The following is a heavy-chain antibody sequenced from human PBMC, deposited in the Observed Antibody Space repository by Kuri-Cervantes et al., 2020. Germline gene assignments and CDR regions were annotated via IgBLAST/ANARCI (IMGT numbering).Heavy chain of an antibody. CDR1: GGSISSYY. D-gene: IGHD3-22*01. J-gene: IGHJ4*02. Sequence: SETLSLTCTVSGGSISSYYWSWIRQPPGKGLEWIGYIYYSGRTNYNPSLKSRVTISVDTSKNQFSLKLSSVTAADTAVYYCASTYYYYVSSGYYFDYWGQGTLVTVSS. CDR2: IYYSGRT. V-gene: IGHV4-59*01. CDR3: ASTYYYYVSSGYYFDY.